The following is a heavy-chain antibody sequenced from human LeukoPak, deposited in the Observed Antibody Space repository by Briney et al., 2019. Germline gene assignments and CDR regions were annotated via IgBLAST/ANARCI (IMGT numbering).Heavy chain of an antibody. J-gene: IGHJ4*02. CDR1: GGSISSGGYS. V-gene: IGHV4-30-2*01. CDR2: IYHSGST. CDR3: AREGKYSYGPANFDY. D-gene: IGHD5-18*01. Sequence: SETLSLTCAVSGGSISSGGYSWSWIRQPPGKGLEWIGYIYHSGSTNYNPSLKSRVTISVDTSKNQFSLKLSSVTAADTAVYYCAREGKYSYGPANFDYWGQGTLVTVSS.